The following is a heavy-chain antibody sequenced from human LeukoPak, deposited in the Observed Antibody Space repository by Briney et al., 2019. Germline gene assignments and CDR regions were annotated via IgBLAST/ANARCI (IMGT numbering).Heavy chain of an antibody. J-gene: IGHJ4*02. Sequence: GGSLRLSCAASGFTFKSYSMNWVRQAPGKGPEWISYISSISSVIYYADSVKGRFTISRDNAKNSLSLQMNSLRAEDTAVYYCVREESESYPFDSWGQGTLVIVSS. V-gene: IGHV3-48*01. CDR2: ISSISSVI. D-gene: IGHD1-26*01. CDR3: VREESESYPFDS. CDR1: GFTFKSYS.